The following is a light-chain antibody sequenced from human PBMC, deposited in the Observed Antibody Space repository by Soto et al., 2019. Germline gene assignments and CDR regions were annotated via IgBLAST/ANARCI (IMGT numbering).Light chain of an antibody. CDR3: SSYCVSDNNVA. CDR2: EVT. CDR1: SSDAGFHKY. V-gene: IGLV2-8*01. J-gene: IGLJ2*01. Sequence: QSALTQPPSASGSPGQSVTISCTGSSSDAGFHKYVAWYQHHPGKAPKLLIYEVTKRPSGVPDRFSASTSGNTASLTVSGRQSDDEAVYYCSSYCVSDNNVAFGGGTKLTVL.